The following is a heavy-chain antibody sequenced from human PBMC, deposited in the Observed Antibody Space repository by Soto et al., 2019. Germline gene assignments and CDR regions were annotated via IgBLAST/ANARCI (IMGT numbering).Heavy chain of an antibody. CDR2: IYDGGST. Sequence: GGSLRRSCAASGCTVSNNYMSWVRQAPGKGLEWVSVIYDGGSTYYAESVKDRFTISGDNSKNTLYLQMNSLRAEDTAVYYCARGQYGSPPRYFDYRGQGTLVTVSS. CDR1: GCTVSNNY. V-gene: IGHV3-66*01. CDR3: ARGQYGSPPRYFDY. J-gene: IGHJ4*02. D-gene: IGHD3-10*01.